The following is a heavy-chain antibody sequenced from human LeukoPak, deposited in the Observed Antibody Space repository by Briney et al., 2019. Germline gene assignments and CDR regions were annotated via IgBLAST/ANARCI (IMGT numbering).Heavy chain of an antibody. CDR1: GYTFTGYY. D-gene: IGHD5-18*01. Sequence: ASVKVSCKASGYTFTGYYMHWVRQAPGQGLEWMGWINPNSGGTNYAQKFQGRVTMTRDTSISTAYMELRSLRSDDTAVYYCAREAVDTAMAHDGDWFDPWGQGTLVTVSS. V-gene: IGHV1-2*02. CDR2: INPNSGGT. CDR3: AREAVDTAMAHDGDWFDP. J-gene: IGHJ5*02.